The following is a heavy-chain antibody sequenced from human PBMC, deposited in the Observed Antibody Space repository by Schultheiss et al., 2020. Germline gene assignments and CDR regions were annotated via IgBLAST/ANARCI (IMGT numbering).Heavy chain of an antibody. CDR3: ARGCSGGSCYQALIYYYYGMDV. CDR1: GFTFSSYG. D-gene: IGHD2-15*01. J-gene: IGHJ6*02. V-gene: IGHV3-33*01. CDR2: IWYDGSNK. Sequence: GGSLRLSCAASGFTFSSYGMHWVRQAPGKGLEWVAVIWYDGSNKYYADSVKGRFTISRDNSKNTLYLQMNSLRAEDTAVYYCARGCSGGSCYQALIYYYYGMDVWGQGTTVTVSS.